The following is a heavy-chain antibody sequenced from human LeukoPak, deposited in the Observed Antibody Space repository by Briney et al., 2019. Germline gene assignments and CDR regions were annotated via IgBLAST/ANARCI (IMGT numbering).Heavy chain of an antibody. J-gene: IGHJ6*04. D-gene: IGHD4-17*01. V-gene: IGHV3-48*03. Sequence: GGSLRLSCAASGFTFSSYEMNWVRQAPGKGLEWVSYISSSGSTIYYADSVKGRFTISRDNAKNSLYLQMDSLRAEDTAVYYCARAETTPKYYYYYGMDVWGKGTTVTVSS. CDR3: ARAETTPKYYYYYGMDV. CDR2: ISSSGSTI. CDR1: GFTFSSYE.